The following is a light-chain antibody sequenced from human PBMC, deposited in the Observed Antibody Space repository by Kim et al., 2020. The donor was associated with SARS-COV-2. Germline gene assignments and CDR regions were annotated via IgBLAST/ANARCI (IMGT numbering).Light chain of an antibody. CDR2: GAS. Sequence: EIVLTQSPGTLSLSPGERATLSCRASQSVSSNFLAWFQQKPGQAPRLLIYGASSRATGIPDRFSGSGSGTDFTLTISRLEPEDFAVYYCQQYGSSPGFGPGTKVDIK. V-gene: IGKV3-20*01. CDR3: QQYGSSPG. J-gene: IGKJ3*01. CDR1: QSVSSNF.